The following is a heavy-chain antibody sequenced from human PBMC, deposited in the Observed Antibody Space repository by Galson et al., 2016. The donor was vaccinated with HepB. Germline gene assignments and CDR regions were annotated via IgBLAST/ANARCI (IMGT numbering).Heavy chain of an antibody. CDR3: ATGGARGISDAFGF. Sequence: SLRLSCAASGFTVSNSWMSWVRQAPGKGLECVAYLKKAGSDKYYVDSVMGRFTISRDNSKNSLYLQMNSLSAEDTAVYYCATGGARGISDAFGFWGQGTMVTVSS. CDR2: LKKAGSDK. D-gene: IGHD3-16*01. V-gene: IGHV3-7*01. J-gene: IGHJ3*01. CDR1: GFTVSNSW.